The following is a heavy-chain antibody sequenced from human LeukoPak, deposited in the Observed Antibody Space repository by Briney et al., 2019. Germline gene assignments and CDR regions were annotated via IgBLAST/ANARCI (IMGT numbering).Heavy chain of an antibody. D-gene: IGHD3-22*01. Sequence: PGGSLRLSCAASGFTFSSYSMNCVRQAPGKGLEWVSSISSSSSYIYYADSVKGRFTISRDNAKNSLYLQMNSLRAEDTAVYYCARDTYYYDSSGILGPFDYWGQGTLVTVSS. J-gene: IGHJ4*02. CDR2: ISSSSSYI. CDR1: GFTFSSYS. V-gene: IGHV3-21*01. CDR3: ARDTYYYDSSGILGPFDY.